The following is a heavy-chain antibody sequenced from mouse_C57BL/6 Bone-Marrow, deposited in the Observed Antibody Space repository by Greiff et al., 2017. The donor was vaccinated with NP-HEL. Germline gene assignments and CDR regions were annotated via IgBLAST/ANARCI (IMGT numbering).Heavy chain of an antibody. J-gene: IGHJ2*01. Sequence: QVQLKQPGAELVKPGASVKLSCKASGYTFTSYWMHWVKQRPGRGLEWIGRIDPNSGGTKYNEKFKSKATLTVDKPSSTAYLQLSSLTSEDSAVYYCARGDYYGGNYFDYWGQGTTLTVSS. D-gene: IGHD1-1*01. CDR2: IDPNSGGT. V-gene: IGHV1-72*01. CDR1: GYTFTSYW. CDR3: ARGDYYGGNYFDY.